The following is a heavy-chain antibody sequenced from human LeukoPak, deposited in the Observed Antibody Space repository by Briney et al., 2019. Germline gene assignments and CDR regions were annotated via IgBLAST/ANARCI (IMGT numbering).Heavy chain of an antibody. Sequence: GGSLRLSCAASGFTFSSYGMHWVRQAPGKGLEWVAFIRYDGSNKYYADSAKGRFTISRDNSKNTLYLQMNSLRAEDTAVYYCANEDSSGYYYQYFQHWGQGTLVTVSS. CDR2: IRYDGSNK. CDR3: ANEDSSGYYYQYFQH. D-gene: IGHD3-22*01. J-gene: IGHJ1*01. V-gene: IGHV3-30*02. CDR1: GFTFSSYG.